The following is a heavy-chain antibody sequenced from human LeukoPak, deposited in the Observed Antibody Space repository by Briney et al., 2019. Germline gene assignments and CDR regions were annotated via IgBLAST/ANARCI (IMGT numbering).Heavy chain of an antibody. J-gene: IGHJ3*02. CDR1: GYTFTSYG. D-gene: IGHD1-26*01. CDR2: ISAYNGNT. V-gene: IGHV1-18*01. Sequence: GASVKVSCKASGYTFTSYGISWVRQAPGQGLEWMGWISAYNGNTNYAQKLQGRVTMTTDSSTSTAYMEMRTLTSDDTAIYYCAKAGYFDAPDIWGQGTMVTVSS. CDR3: AKAGYFDAPDI.